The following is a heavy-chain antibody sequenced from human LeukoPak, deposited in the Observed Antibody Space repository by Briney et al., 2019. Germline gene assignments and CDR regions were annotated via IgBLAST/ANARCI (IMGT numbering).Heavy chain of an antibody. CDR3: ARDNWNYGSSMDV. J-gene: IGHJ6*02. D-gene: IGHD1-7*01. CDR2: IYYSGST. Sequence: PSETLSLTCTVSGGSISSSYYYWGWIRQPPGKGLEWIGSIYYSGSTNYNPSLKSRVTISVDTSKNQFSLKLSSVTAADTAVYYCARDNWNYGSSMDVWGQGTTVTVSS. V-gene: IGHV4-39*07. CDR1: GGSISSSYYY.